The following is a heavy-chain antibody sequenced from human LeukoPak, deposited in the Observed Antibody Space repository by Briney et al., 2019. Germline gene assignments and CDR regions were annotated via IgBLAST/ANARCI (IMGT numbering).Heavy chain of an antibody. CDR3: VRDLLGSGSTTAYLYH. Sequence: KSGGSLRLSCAASGLTFSDYSMKWVRQAPGKGLEWVSSISRRSRHVYYAGSVKGRFTISRDDARNSLYLQMNSLRAEDMAVYFCVRDLLGSGSTTAYLYHWGQGTLVTVSS. D-gene: IGHD3-10*01. V-gene: IGHV3-21*01. J-gene: IGHJ1*01. CDR2: ISRRSRHV. CDR1: GLTFSDYS.